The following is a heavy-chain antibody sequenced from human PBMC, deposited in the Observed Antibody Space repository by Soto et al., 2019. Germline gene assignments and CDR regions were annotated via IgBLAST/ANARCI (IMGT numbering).Heavy chain of an antibody. V-gene: IGHV3-30*18. J-gene: IGHJ6*02. CDR2: ISYDGSHK. Sequence: QVQLVESGGGVVQPGRSLRLSCAASGFTFNNYGMHWVRQAPGKGLVWVTVISYDGSHKYYAESVKGRFTISRDNSKNTLYLQMNSLRDEDTAVYYCAKRRGDHSNYSWGIDVWGQGTTVTVSS. D-gene: IGHD4-4*01. CDR3: AKRRGDHSNYSWGIDV. CDR1: GFTFNNYG.